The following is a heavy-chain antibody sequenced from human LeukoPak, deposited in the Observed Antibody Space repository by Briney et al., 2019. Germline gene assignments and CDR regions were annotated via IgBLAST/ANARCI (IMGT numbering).Heavy chain of an antibody. CDR2: IYYSGST. J-gene: IGHJ4*02. CDR3: ARVASVGATRALDY. D-gene: IGHD1-26*01. Sequence: SKPLSLTCTVSGGSITSDYWSWIRQPPGKGRNSIGYIYYSGSTNYNPSLKSRVTISVDTSKNQFSLKLSSVTAADTAVYYCARVASVGATRALDYWGQGTLVTVSS. V-gene: IGHV4-59*13. CDR1: GGSITSDY.